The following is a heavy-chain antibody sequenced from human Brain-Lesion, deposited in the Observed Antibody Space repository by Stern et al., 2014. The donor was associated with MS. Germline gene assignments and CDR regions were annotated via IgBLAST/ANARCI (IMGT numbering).Heavy chain of an antibody. CDR2: IKEDGTEK. V-gene: IGHV3-7*01. CDR1: GFTFGNYW. Sequence: EVQLVESGGGLVQPGGSLTISCTAAGFTFGNYWMTWVRQAPGKGLGGVANIKEDGTEKNYVDSVKGRFTISRDNARNSLYLQMNSLRVEDTALYYCARVYNTIYGIVTQRGSGMDVWGQGTTVIVSS. CDR3: ARVYNTIYGIVTQRGSGMDV. D-gene: IGHD3-3*01. J-gene: IGHJ6*02.